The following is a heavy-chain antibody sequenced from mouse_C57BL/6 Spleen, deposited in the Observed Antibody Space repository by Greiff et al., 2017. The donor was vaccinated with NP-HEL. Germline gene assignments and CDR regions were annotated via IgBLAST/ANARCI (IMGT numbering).Heavy chain of an antibody. CDR1: GYSITSGYD. CDR2: ISYSGST. V-gene: IGHV3-1*01. J-gene: IGHJ3*01. CDR3: ARDTGYDYDRGFAY. Sequence: VQLQQSGPGMVKPSQSLSLTCTVTGYSITSGYDWHWIRHFPGNKLEWMGYISYSGSTNYNPSLKSRISITHDTSKNHFFLKLNSVTTEDTATYYCARDTGYDYDRGFAYWGQGTLVTVSA. D-gene: IGHD2-4*01.